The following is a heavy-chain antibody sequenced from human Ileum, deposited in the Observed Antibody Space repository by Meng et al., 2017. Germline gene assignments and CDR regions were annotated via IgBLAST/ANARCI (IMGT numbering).Heavy chain of an antibody. CDR3: ARLRGNTMVET. CDR1: GFTVSSRY. D-gene: IGHD3-10*01. V-gene: IGHV3-53*04. Sequence: GESLNISCAASGFTVSSRYMSWVRQAPGAGLEWLSVIFLDGKTFYADSVKGRFTISRQNSENTLYLQMNSLTVDDTAVYYCARLRGNTMVETWGQGALVTVSS. J-gene: IGHJ4*02. CDR2: IFLDGKT.